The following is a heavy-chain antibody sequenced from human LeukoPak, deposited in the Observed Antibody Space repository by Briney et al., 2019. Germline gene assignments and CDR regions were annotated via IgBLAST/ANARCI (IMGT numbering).Heavy chain of an antibody. V-gene: IGHV3-74*01. D-gene: IGHD6-19*01. CDR2: INRDGSSS. CDR1: GFAFSSYW. Sequence: GGSLRLSCAASGFAFSSYWMHWVRQAPGKGLVWVSRINRDGSSSTYADSVKGRFTISRDNAKNTLYLQMNSLRAEDTAVHYCARVGAVAYSFDYWGQGTLVTVSS. J-gene: IGHJ4*02. CDR3: ARVGAVAYSFDY.